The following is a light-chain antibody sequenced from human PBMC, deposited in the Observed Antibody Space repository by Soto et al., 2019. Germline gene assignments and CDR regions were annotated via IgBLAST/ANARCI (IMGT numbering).Light chain of an antibody. CDR2: RNN. CDR1: SSNIGSNY. V-gene: IGLV1-47*01. Sequence: QSVLTQPPSASRTPGQRVTISCSGSSSNIGSNYVYWYQQLPGTAPKLLIYRNNQRPSGVPDRLSGSKSGTSASLAISGLRSEDEADYYCAAWDDSLSGLYVFGTGTKLTVL. J-gene: IGLJ1*01. CDR3: AAWDDSLSGLYV.